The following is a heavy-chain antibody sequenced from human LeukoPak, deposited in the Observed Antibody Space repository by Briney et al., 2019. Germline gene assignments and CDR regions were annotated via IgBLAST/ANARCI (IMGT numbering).Heavy chain of an antibody. CDR1: GYTFTSYG. Sequence: GASVKVSCTASGYTFTSYGISWVRQAPGQGLEWMGWISAYNGKTNYAQKLQGRVTMTTDTSTSTAYMELRSLRSDDTAVYYCARSRAYYDILTGYPHLDAFDIWGQGTMVTVSS. CDR2: ISAYNGKT. J-gene: IGHJ3*02. V-gene: IGHV1-18*04. D-gene: IGHD3-9*01. CDR3: ARSRAYYDILTGYPHLDAFDI.